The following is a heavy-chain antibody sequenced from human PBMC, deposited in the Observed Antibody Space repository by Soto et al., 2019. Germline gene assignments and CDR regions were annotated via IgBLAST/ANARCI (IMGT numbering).Heavy chain of an antibody. D-gene: IGHD3-10*01. Sequence: SETLSLTCTVSGGSISSYSWSWIRQPPGRGLEWIGYMYYNGRIHYSASLKSRVTISVDTSKNQLSLRLTSVTAADTALYFCARQGFGPLHGLVDVWGQGTTVTVSS. CDR3: ARQGFGPLHGLVDV. CDR1: GGSISSYS. V-gene: IGHV4-59*08. CDR2: MYYNGRI. J-gene: IGHJ6*02.